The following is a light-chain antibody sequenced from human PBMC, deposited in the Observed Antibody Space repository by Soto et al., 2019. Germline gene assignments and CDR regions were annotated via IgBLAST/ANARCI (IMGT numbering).Light chain of an antibody. CDR3: SSYTSGSAPFV. CDR1: SSDVGGYNY. J-gene: IGLJ7*01. Sequence: QSVLTQPASVSGSPGQSITISCTGTSSDVGGYNYVSWYQQHPGKAPKLMIYEVSNRPSAVSNRFSGSKSGNTASLTISGLHTEDEADYYCSSYTSGSAPFVFGTGTQLTVL. CDR2: EVS. V-gene: IGLV2-14*01.